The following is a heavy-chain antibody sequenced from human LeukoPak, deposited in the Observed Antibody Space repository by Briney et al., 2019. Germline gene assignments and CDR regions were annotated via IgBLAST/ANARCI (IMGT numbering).Heavy chain of an antibody. D-gene: IGHD2-15*01. V-gene: IGHV4-59*01. Sequence: SETLSHTCTVSGGSISSYYWSWIRQPPGKGLEWIGYIYYSGSTNYNPSLKSRVTISVDTSKNQFSLKLSSVTAADTAVYYCARGVVVAALDYWGQGTLVTVSS. CDR2: IYYSGST. CDR3: ARGVVVAALDY. CDR1: GGSISSYY. J-gene: IGHJ4*02.